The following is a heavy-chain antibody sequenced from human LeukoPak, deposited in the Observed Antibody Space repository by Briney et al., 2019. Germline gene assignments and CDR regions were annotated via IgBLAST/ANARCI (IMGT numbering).Heavy chain of an antibody. CDR1: GYTFTSYY. Sequence: GASVKVSCKASGYTFTSYYMHWVRQAPGQGLEWMGIINPSGGSTSYAQKFQGRVTITADESTSTAYMELSSLRSEDTAVYYCARASKGHGMDVWGQGTTVTVSS. V-gene: IGHV1-46*01. CDR3: ARASKGHGMDV. CDR2: INPSGGST. J-gene: IGHJ6*02.